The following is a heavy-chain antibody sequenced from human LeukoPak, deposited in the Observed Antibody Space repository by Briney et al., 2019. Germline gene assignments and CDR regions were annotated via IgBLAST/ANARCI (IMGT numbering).Heavy chain of an antibody. CDR3: ARHYVWGNNPYYPFDH. J-gene: IGHJ4*02. Sequence: SETLSLTCTVSGGSISSSNYCWSWIRQPPGKGLEWIGNVFYSGTTYYYPSLKSRVTISVDTSKNQFSLKLSSVTAADTAVYYCARHYVWGNNPYYPFDHWGQEALVTVSS. D-gene: IGHD3-16*01. CDR1: GGSISSSNYC. V-gene: IGHV4-39*01. CDR2: VFYSGTT.